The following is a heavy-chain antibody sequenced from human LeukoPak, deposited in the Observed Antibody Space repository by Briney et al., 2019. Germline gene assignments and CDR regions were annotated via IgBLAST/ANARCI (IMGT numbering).Heavy chain of an antibody. Sequence: PGGSLRLSCAASGFTFDDYGMSWVRQAPGKGLEWVSGINWNGGGTGYADSVKGRFTISRDNAKNSLYLQMNSLRAEDTALYYCARGQWELLKGYYFDYWGQGTLVTVSS. CDR3: ARGQWELLKGYYFDY. CDR1: GFTFDDYG. V-gene: IGHV3-20*04. D-gene: IGHD1-26*01. J-gene: IGHJ4*02. CDR2: INWNGGGT.